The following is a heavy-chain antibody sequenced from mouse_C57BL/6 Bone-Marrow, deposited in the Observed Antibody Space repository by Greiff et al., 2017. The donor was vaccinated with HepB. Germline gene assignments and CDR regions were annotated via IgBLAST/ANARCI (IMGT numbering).Heavy chain of an antibody. D-gene: IGHD2-2*01. V-gene: IGHV1-81*01. CDR2: IYPRSGNT. CDR3: ARWPRSAVVTSWAWFAY. J-gene: IGHJ3*01. Sequence: VQLQQSGAELARPGASVKLSCKASGYTFTSYGISWVKQRTGQGLEWIGEIYPRSGNTYYNEKFKGKATLTADKSSSTAYMELRSLTSEDTAVYFCARWPRSAVVTSWAWFAYWGQGTLVTVSA. CDR1: GYTFTSYG.